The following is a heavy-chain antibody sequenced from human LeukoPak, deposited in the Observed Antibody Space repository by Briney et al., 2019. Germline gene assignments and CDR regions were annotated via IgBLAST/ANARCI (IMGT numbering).Heavy chain of an antibody. CDR2: IYHSGSA. CDR3: ARVVTGDMFPVYFDY. D-gene: IGHD7-27*01. Sequence: PSQTLSLTCTVSGGSISSGGYYWSWIRQPPGKGLKWIGYIYHSGSAYYNPSLKSRVTISVDRSKNQFSLKLSSVTAADTAVYYCARVVTGDMFPVYFDYWGQGTLVTVSS. J-gene: IGHJ4*02. V-gene: IGHV4-30-2*01. CDR1: GGSISSGGYY.